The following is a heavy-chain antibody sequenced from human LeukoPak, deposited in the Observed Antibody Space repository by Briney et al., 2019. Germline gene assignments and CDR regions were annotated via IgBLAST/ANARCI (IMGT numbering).Heavy chain of an antibody. J-gene: IGHJ6*03. V-gene: IGHV3-7*02. Sequence: PGGSLRLSCAASGFPSHCRLNWGRQSPGEGLEGVANIDRDGRVQHYVDSVEGRFTISRDSAKNSLDLQMHSLRAEDTAVYYCTGGSDKVLSGEYCYYMDVWGKGTTVTVSS. CDR1: GFPSHCR. D-gene: IGHD2/OR15-2a*01. CDR3: TGGSDKVLSGEYCYYMDV. CDR2: IDRDGRVQ.